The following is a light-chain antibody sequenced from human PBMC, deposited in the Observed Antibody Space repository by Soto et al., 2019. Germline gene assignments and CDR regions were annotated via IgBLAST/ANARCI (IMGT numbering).Light chain of an antibody. CDR3: QQRSNWPPT. CDR1: QSVSSY. J-gene: IGKJ1*01. CDR2: DAS. Sequence: EIVLTQSPATLSLSPGERATLSCRASQSVSSYLAWYQQKPGQAPRLLIYDASNRATGIPARFSGSGSRTDFTLTIGSLEPEDFAVYYCQQRSNWPPTFGQGTKVDIK. V-gene: IGKV3-11*01.